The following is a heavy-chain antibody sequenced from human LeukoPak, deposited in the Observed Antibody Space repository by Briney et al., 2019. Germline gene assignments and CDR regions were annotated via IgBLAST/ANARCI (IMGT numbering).Heavy chain of an antibody. J-gene: IGHJ6*03. V-gene: IGHV1-2*02. D-gene: IGHD3-9*01. CDR3: ARDPQLRYFDWPIGAYYYYYMDV. CDR2: INPNSGGT. Sequence: GASVKVSCKASGYTFTGYYMHWVRQAPGQGLEWMGWINPNSGGTNYAQKFQGRVTLTRDTSISTAYMELSRLRSDDTAVYYCARDPQLRYFDWPIGAYYYYYMDVWGKGTTVTVSS. CDR1: GYTFTGYY.